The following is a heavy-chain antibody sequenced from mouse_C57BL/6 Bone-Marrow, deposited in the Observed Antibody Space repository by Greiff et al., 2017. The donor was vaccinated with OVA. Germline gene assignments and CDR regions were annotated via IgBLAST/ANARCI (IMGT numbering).Heavy chain of an antibody. CDR3: ARPSLTGTGWYFDV. Sequence: DVMLVESGGGLVQPGESLKLSCESNEYEFPSHDMSWVRKTPEKRLELVAAINSDGGSTYYPDTMERRFIISRDNTKKTLYLQMSSLRSEDTALYYCARPSLTGTGWYFDVWGTGTTVTVSS. CDR2: INSDGGST. CDR1: EYEFPSHD. V-gene: IGHV5-2*01. D-gene: IGHD4-1*01. J-gene: IGHJ1*03.